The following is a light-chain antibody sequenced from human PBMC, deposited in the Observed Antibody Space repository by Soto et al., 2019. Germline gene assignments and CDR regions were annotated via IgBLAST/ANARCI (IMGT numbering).Light chain of an antibody. Sequence: DIQMTQSPSTLSASVGDRVTITCRASHSISSWLAWYQQKPGKAPESLIYDASILESGVPSRFSGSGSGTEFTLTISSLQPDDFATYYCQQYNSFSWTFGQGTKVEI. CDR3: QQYNSFSWT. CDR2: DAS. J-gene: IGKJ1*01. V-gene: IGKV1-5*01. CDR1: HSISSW.